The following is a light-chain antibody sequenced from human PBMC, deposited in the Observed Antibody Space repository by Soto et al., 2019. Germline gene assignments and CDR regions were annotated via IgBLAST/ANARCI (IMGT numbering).Light chain of an antibody. V-gene: IGLV2-14*03. J-gene: IGLJ2*01. CDR2: DVS. CDR3: SSYASRSTLV. CDR1: SSEVGGYNY. Sequence: QSVLTQPASVSGSPGQSITISCTGTSSEVGGYNYVSWYQHHPGKAPKIMIYDVSDRPSGVSSRFSGSKSGNTASLTISGLQVEGEADYYCSSYASRSTLVFGGGTKLTVL.